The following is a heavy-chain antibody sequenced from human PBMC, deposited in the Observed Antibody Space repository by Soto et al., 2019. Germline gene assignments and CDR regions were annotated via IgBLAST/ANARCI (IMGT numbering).Heavy chain of an antibody. CDR2: ISAYNGNT. D-gene: IGHD1-26*01. Sequence: ASVKVSCKASGYTFTSYGISWVRQAPGQGLEWMGWISAYNGNTNYAQKLQGRVTMTTDTSTSTAYMELRSLRSDDTAVYYCARAYSASYYLKPGIDYWGQGTLVTVSS. CDR1: GYTFTSYG. CDR3: ARAYSASYYLKPGIDY. J-gene: IGHJ4*02. V-gene: IGHV1-18*04.